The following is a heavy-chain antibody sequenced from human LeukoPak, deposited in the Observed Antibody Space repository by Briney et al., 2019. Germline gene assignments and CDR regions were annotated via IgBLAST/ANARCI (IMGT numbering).Heavy chain of an antibody. Sequence: PGGSLRFSCAASGFTVSSNYMSWVRQPAGKGLEWVSVLYSGGATFYADSVKGRFTISRDTSKNKLYLQMNDLRADDTAVYYCTKLKGWYGEGFFDYWGQGTLVTVSS. CDR3: TKLKGWYGEGFFDY. CDR2: LYSGGAT. D-gene: IGHD6-19*01. V-gene: IGHV3-53*01. CDR1: GFTVSSNY. J-gene: IGHJ4*02.